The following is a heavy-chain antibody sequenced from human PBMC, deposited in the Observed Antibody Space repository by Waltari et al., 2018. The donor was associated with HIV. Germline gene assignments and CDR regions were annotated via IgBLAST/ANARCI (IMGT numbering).Heavy chain of an antibody. CDR2: IIPIFGTA. Sequence: QVQLVQSGAEVKKPGSSVKVSCKASGGTFSSYAISWVRQAPGQGLEWMGGIIPIFGTANYAQKFQGRVTITADESTSTAYMELSSLRSEDTAVYYCARNNGDIVATTYWYFDLWGRGTLVTVSS. D-gene: IGHD5-12*01. CDR1: GGTFSSYA. CDR3: ARNNGDIVATTYWYFDL. V-gene: IGHV1-69*01. J-gene: IGHJ2*01.